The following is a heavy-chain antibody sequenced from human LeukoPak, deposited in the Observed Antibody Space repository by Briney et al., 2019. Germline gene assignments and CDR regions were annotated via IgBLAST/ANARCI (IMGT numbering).Heavy chain of an antibody. CDR1: GGSFSGYY. Sequence: SETLSLTRALYGGSFSGYYWSWIRQPPRKGLERIGEINHTGSTNYNPSLKSRVTISVDTHKTQFSLKLTSVTAADTAVYCCASRNRPPMVRGVPSVDPWGQGTLVTVSS. J-gene: IGHJ5*02. CDR2: INHTGST. V-gene: IGHV4-34*01. CDR3: ASRNRPPMVRGVPSVDP. D-gene: IGHD3-10*01.